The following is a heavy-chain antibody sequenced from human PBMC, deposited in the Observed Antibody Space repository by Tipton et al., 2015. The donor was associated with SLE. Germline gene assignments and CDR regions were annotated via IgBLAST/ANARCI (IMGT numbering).Heavy chain of an antibody. V-gene: IGHV4-4*07. Sequence: TLSLTCTVSGGSISSYYWSWIRQPAGKGLEWIGRIYTSGSTNYNPSLKSRVTMSVYTSKNQFSLKLSSVTAADTAVYYCARGDSGTISPDAFDIWGQGTMVTVSS. CDR3: ARGDSGTISPDAFDI. CDR1: GGSISSYY. CDR2: IYTSGST. D-gene: IGHD5-12*01. J-gene: IGHJ3*02.